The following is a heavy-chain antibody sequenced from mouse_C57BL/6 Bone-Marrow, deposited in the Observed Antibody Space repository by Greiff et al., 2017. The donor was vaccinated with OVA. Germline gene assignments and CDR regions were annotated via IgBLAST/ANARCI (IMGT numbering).Heavy chain of an antibody. Sequence: VQLQESGAELARPGASVKLSCKASGYTFTSYGISWVKQRTGQGLEWIGEIYPRSGNTYYNEKFKGKATLTADKSSSTAYMELRSLTSEDSAVYFCARLYGPSGRMDYWGQGTSVTVSS. J-gene: IGHJ4*01. D-gene: IGHD3-1*01. CDR1: GYTFTSYG. CDR3: ARLYGPSGRMDY. V-gene: IGHV1-81*01. CDR2: IYPRSGNT.